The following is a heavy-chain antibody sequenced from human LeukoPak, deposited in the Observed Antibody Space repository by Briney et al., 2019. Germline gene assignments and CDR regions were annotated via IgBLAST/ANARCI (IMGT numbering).Heavy chain of an antibody. D-gene: IGHD3-16*02. J-gene: IGHJ6*03. CDR3: ARDARWGLRLGELSLESDYYYYYYMDV. CDR2: ISAYNGNT. V-gene: IGHV1-18*01. CDR1: GYTFTSYG. Sequence: GASVKVSCKASGYTFTSYGISWVRQAPGQGLEWMGWISAYNGNTNYAQKLQGRVTMTTDTSTSTAYMELRSLRSDDTAVYYCARDARWGLRLGELSLESDYYYYYYMDVWGKGTTVTISS.